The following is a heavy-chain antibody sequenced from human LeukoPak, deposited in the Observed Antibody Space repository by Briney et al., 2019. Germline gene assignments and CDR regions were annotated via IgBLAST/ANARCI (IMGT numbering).Heavy chain of an antibody. Sequence: GGSLRLSCAVSGFTFSSYWMSWVRQAPGKGLEWVANMKPDGSEKYYVDSVKGRFTISRDSSKNSLYLQMNSLRAEDTAVYYCAKTSNYYDSSAYSDWGQGTLVTVSS. CDR2: MKPDGSEK. J-gene: IGHJ4*02. V-gene: IGHV3-7*01. CDR3: AKTSNYYDSSAYSD. D-gene: IGHD3-22*01. CDR1: GFTFSSYW.